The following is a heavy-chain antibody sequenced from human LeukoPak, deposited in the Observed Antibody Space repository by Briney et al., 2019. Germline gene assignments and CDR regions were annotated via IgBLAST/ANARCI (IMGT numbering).Heavy chain of an antibody. J-gene: IGHJ6*03. CDR2: IIPIFGTA. D-gene: IGHD3-10*01. CDR1: GYTFTSYG. Sequence: ASVKVSCKASGYTFTSYGISWVRQAPGQGLEWMGEIIPIFGTANYAQKFQGRVTITADESTSTAYMELSSLRSEDTAVYYCARGPLLWFGAPPGSYMDVWGKGTTVTISS. CDR3: ARGPLLWFGAPPGSYMDV. V-gene: IGHV1-69*13.